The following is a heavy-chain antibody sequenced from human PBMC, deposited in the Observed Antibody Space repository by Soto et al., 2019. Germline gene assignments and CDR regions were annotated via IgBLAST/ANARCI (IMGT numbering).Heavy chain of an antibody. Sequence: EVQLVESGGGLVQPGGSLRLSCAASGFTFSSYDMHWVRQATGKGLEWVSAIGTAGDTYYPGSVKGRFTISRENAKNSLYLQMTSLGAEDTSVYYCASSQYRSVCYGLGVDYSDDMDVWGEGTTVTVSS. CDR2: IGTAGDT. CDR1: GFTFSSYD. CDR3: ASSQYRSVCYGLGVDYSDDMDV. J-gene: IGHJ6*01. V-gene: IGHV3-13*01. D-gene: IGHD6-19*01.